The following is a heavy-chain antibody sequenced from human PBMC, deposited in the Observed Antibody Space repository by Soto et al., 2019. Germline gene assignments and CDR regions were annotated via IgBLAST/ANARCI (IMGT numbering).Heavy chain of an antibody. CDR3: ARYRDIRWFFA. V-gene: IGHV4-39*01. CDR1: GASITTPAFY. D-gene: IGHD2-15*01. Sequence: PSGALSVISTVSGASITTPAFYWGWVRQPPGKGLEWIGSIYYSGSTYYNPSLKSRVTISVDTSKNQFSLNLSSVTAADTAVYYCARYRDIRWFFARGRRIQFPVSS. J-gene: IGHJ4*02. CDR2: IYYSGST.